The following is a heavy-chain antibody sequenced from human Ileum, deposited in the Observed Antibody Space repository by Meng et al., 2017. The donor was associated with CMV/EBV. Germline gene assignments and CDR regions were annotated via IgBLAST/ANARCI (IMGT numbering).Heavy chain of an antibody. V-gene: IGHV4-30-4*08. J-gene: IGHJ4*02. CDR3: VRQVVAASFDY. CDR2: IYYSGSP. D-gene: IGHD2-15*01. Sequence: QVQLKESGPGLVKPSQTLSRTCTVSGGSITSGNYYWSWIRQPPGRGLEWIGYIYYSGSPYYTPSLKSRVTISLDTSKNQFSLNLRSVTATDSAVYYCVRQVVAASFDYWGQGALVTVSS. CDR1: GGSITSGNYY.